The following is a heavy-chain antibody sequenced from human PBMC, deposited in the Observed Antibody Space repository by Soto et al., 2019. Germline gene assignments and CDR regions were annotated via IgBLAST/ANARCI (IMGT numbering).Heavy chain of an antibody. CDR3: ARDPGYCNGVELVPLATVDWFDP. J-gene: IGHJ5*02. D-gene: IGHD2-15*01. Sequence: SETLSLTCTVSGGSISSTSYFWNWILQPPGKGLEWIVFIYYTGGTNYNPSLKSRVTISVDTSKNQFSLKLSSVTAAHTAVYYCARDPGYCNGVELVPLATVDWFDPCGQGSVVTVSS. V-gene: IGHV4-61*01. CDR1: GGSISSTSYF. CDR2: IYYTGGT.